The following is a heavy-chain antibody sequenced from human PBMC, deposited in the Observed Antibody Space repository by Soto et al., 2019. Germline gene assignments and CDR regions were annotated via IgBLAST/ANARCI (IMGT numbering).Heavy chain of an antibody. CDR3: GRRRTSGVTQAYLAS. CDR2: IYYNGNT. J-gene: IGHJ4*02. V-gene: IGHV4-31*03. CDR1: GGSISSGGYY. D-gene: IGHD3-10*01. Sequence: SETLSLTCTVSGGSISSGGYYWSWIRQHPGRGLEWIGYIYYNGNTYYNPCLKSRVTVSVDTSKNQGSVNVRSVTAADPAVFYWGRRRTSGVTQAYLASGGQGSLAT.